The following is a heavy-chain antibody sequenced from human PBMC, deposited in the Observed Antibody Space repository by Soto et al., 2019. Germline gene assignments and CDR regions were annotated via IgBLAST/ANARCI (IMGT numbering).Heavy chain of an antibody. CDR1: GFTFSGYA. CDR3: GVQYDY. Sequence: GGSLRLSCAASGFTFSGYAMSWVRQAPGKGREWVSAISGRTGSTSYADSVKGRFTISRDNSRNTLYLQMNSLRAEDTAVYYCGVQYDYWGQGTLVTVSS. CDR2: ISGRTGST. D-gene: IGHD1-1*01. J-gene: IGHJ4*02. V-gene: IGHV3-23*01.